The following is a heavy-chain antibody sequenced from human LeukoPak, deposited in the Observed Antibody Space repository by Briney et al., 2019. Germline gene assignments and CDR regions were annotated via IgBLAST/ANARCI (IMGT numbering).Heavy chain of an antibody. CDR3: AKAYFDSSGYYRFDY. Sequence: PGGSLRLSCAAPGFTFSSSAMSWVRQALGKGLEWVSGISGSGSSIYYADSVKGRFTISRDNSKNTLYLQMNSLRAEDTAVYYCAKAYFDSSGYYRFDYWGQGTLVTVSS. CDR1: GFTFSSSA. CDR2: ISGSGSSI. V-gene: IGHV3-23*01. J-gene: IGHJ4*02. D-gene: IGHD3-22*01.